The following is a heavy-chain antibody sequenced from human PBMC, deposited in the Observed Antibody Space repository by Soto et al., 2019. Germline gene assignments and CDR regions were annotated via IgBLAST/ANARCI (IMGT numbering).Heavy chain of an antibody. Sequence: LSLTCTVSGDSISSGGYYWSWIRQHPGKGLEWIGYIYDNGGAYYSPSLRGRVVISLDRSENQFSLRLSSVSAADTAVYYCARVKGGTTRRAFDSWGQGTLVTVS. CDR3: ARVKGGTTRRAFDS. CDR2: IYDNGGA. CDR1: GDSISSGGYY. V-gene: IGHV4-31*03. J-gene: IGHJ4*02. D-gene: IGHD1-7*01.